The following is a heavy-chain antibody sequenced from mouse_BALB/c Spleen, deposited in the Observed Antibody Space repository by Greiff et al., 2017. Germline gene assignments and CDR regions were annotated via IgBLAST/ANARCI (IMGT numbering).Heavy chain of an antibody. CDR3: NALQYYVAFAY. D-gene: IGHD1-2*01. CDR2: IDPENGDT. V-gene: IGHV14-4*02. Sequence: EVQLQQSGAELVRSGASVKLSCTASGFNIKDYYMHWVKQRPEQGLEWIGWIDPENGDTEYAPKFQGKATMTADTSSNTAYLQLSSLTSEDTAVYYCNALQYYVAFAYWGQGTLVTVSA. J-gene: IGHJ3*01. CDR1: GFNIKDYY.